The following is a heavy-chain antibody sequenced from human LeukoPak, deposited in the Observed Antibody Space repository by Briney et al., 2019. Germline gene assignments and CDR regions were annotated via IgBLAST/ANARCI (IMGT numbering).Heavy chain of an antibody. J-gene: IGHJ4*02. CDR1: GYTFTGYY. CDR3: ARTVAGTEGGPDFDY. D-gene: IGHD6-19*01. CDR2: INPNSGGT. V-gene: IGHV1-2*02. Sequence: ASVKVSCKASGYTFTGYYMHWVRQAPGQGLEWVGWINPNSGGTNYAQKFQGRVTMTRDTSISTAYMELSRLRSDDTAVYYCARTVAGTEGGPDFDYWGQGTLVTVSS.